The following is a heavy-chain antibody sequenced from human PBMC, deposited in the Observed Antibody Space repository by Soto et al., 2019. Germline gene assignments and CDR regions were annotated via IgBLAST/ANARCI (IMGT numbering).Heavy chain of an antibody. CDR1: GFTFSNAW. CDR2: IKSKTDGGTT. J-gene: IGHJ6*03. CDR3: TTLLTPPEGSYCSGGSCLVYYYYYYMDV. Sequence: GGSLRLSCAASGFTFSNAWMSWVRQAPGKGLEWVGRIKSKTDGGTTDYAAPVKGRFTISRDDSKNTLYLQMNSLKTEDTAVYYCTTLLTPPEGSYCSGGSCLVYYYYYYMDVWGKGTTVTVSS. V-gene: IGHV3-15*01. D-gene: IGHD2-15*01.